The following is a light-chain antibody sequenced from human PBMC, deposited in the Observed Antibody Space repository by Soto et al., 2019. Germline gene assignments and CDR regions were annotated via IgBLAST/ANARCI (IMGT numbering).Light chain of an antibody. V-gene: IGKV3-20*01. Sequence: GLTQSQDSLSLSPGERTTLSCRASQSVSSNYLAWYQQKPGQAPRLLVYGASSRATGIPDRFSGSGSGTDFTLTISRLEPEDFAVYYCQQYHSPPCTFG. CDR3: QQYHSPPCT. CDR2: GAS. J-gene: IGKJ1*01. CDR1: QSVSSNY.